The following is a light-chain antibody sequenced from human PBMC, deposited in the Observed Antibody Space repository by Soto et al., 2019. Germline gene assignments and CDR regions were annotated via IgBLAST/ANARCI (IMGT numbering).Light chain of an antibody. J-gene: IGLJ3*02. CDR1: SSNIGRGYD. Sequence: QSVLTQPPSVSGAPGQRVTISCTGSSSNIGRGYDVHWYQQFPGSAPRLLLSGDSNRPSGVPDRFSGSRSGTSASLAITGLQAEDEADYYCQTFDSSLTISWVFGGRTQLTVL. CDR3: QTFDSSLTISWV. CDR2: GDS. V-gene: IGLV1-40*01.